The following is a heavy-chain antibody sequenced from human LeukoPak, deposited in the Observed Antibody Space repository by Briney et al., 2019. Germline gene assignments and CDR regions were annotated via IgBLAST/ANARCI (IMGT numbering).Heavy chain of an antibody. CDR3: AREPGNYDFWSGYYSHYYYYMDV. CDR1: GGPQSSYH. J-gene: IGHJ6*03. V-gene: IGHV4-4*07. CDR2: FYTSECT. D-gene: IGHD3-3*01. Sequence: SETLSLTCTVSGGPQSSYHWSCIRQSTARGLACIGRFYTSECTIHNPSLKSRVTMSVDTSKNQFSLKLSSVTAADTAVYYCAREPGNYDFWSGYYSHYYYYMDVWGKGTTVTVSS.